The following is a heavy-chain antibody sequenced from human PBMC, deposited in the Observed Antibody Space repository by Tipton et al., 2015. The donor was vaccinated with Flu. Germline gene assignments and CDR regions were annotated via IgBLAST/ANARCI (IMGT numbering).Heavy chain of an antibody. D-gene: IGHD1-26*01. V-gene: IGHV5-10-1*01. CDR3: ARLGPVGARNYYFSFMDV. CDR1: GYSFTTYW. J-gene: IGHJ6*03. Sequence: QLVQSGAEVKKSGESVTISCQASGYSFTTYWITWVRQMPGKGLEWMGRIDPSDSYTNYSPSFEGHVTMSSDTSIGTVYLQWHSLRASDTAIYYCARLGPVGARNYYFSFMDVWGKGTTVTVSS. CDR2: IDPSDSYT.